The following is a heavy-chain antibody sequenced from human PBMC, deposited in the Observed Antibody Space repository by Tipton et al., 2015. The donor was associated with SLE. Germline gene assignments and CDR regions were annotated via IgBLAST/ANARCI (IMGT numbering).Heavy chain of an antibody. J-gene: IGHJ3*02. CDR2: INHSGST. Sequence: TLSLTCTVSGGSISSSSYYWGWIRQPPGKGLEWIGEINHSGSTNYNPSLKSRVTISVDTSKNQFSLKLSSVTAADTAVYYCAISSRGYSYGNAFDIWGQGTMVTVSS. D-gene: IGHD5-18*01. CDR3: AISSRGYSYGNAFDI. CDR1: GGSISSSSYY. V-gene: IGHV4-39*07.